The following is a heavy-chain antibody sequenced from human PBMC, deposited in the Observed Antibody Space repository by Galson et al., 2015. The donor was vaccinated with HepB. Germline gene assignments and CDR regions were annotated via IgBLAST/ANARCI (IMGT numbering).Heavy chain of an antibody. V-gene: IGHV1-2*04. CDR1: GYTFTGYY. CDR3: ARVAQQLVHLRDYYGMDV. J-gene: IGHJ6*02. Sequence: SVKVSCKASGYTFTGYYMHWVRQAPGQGLEWMGWINPNSGGTNYAQKFRGWVTMTRDTSISTAYMELSRLRSDDTAVYYCARVAQQLVHLRDYYGMDVWGQGTTVTVSS. CDR2: INPNSGGT. D-gene: IGHD6-13*01.